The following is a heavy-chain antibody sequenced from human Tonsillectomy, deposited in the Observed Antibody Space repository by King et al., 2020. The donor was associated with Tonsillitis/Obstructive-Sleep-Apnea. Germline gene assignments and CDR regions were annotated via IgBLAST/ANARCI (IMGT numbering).Heavy chain of an antibody. J-gene: IGHJ4*02. D-gene: IGHD5-24*01. V-gene: IGHV3-33*01. Sequence: VQLVESGGGVVQPGRSLRLSCAASGFTFSSYGMHWVRQAPGKGLEWVAVIWYDGSNKYYADSVKGRFTISRDNSKNTLYLQMNSLRAEDTAVYYCARDDGLEQTPWDYFDYWGQGTLVTVSS. CDR3: ARDDGLEQTPWDYFDY. CDR2: IWYDGSNK. CDR1: GFTFSSYG.